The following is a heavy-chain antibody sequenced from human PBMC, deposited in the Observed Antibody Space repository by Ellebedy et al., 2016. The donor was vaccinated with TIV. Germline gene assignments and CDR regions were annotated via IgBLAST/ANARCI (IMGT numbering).Heavy chain of an antibody. V-gene: IGHV3-33*01. CDR3: ARDYQNGMDV. D-gene: IGHD2-2*01. Sequence: GGSLRLXXAASGFSFTNFGMHWVRQALGKGLEWAAVIWHDVSHTYHADTLRGRFTISRDTSTNTLYLQMNSLRAEDTALYFCARDYQNGMDVWGQGTTVTVSS. J-gene: IGHJ6*02. CDR1: GFSFTNFG. CDR2: IWHDVSHT.